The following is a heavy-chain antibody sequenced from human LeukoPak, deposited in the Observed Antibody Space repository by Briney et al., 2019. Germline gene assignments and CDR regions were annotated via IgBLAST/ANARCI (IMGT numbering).Heavy chain of an antibody. CDR2: IWYDGSNK. Sequence: PGGSLRLSCAASGFTFSSYGMHWVRQAPGKGLEWVAVIWYDGSNKYYADSVKGRFTISRDNSKNTLYLQMNGLRAEDTAVYYCARDRLGLRYFDRQGYFQHWGQGTLVTVSS. V-gene: IGHV3-33*01. CDR3: ARDRLGLRYFDRQGYFQH. J-gene: IGHJ1*01. D-gene: IGHD3-9*01. CDR1: GFTFSSYG.